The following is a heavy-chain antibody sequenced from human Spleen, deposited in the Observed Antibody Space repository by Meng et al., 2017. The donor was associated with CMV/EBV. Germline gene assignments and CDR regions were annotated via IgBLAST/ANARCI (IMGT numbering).Heavy chain of an antibody. CDR1: GFTFSSHW. Sequence: GESLKISCAASGFTFSSHWMTWVRQAPGKGLEWVANINQDGSQKNYVDSVKGRFTISRDNAKNSLYLQMNSLRAEDTAVYYCARGPAPCSSTSCYTIPYYYYGMDVWGQGTTVTVSS. V-gene: IGHV3-7*04. J-gene: IGHJ6*02. D-gene: IGHD2-2*02. CDR3: ARGPAPCSSTSCYTIPYYYYGMDV. CDR2: INQDGSQK.